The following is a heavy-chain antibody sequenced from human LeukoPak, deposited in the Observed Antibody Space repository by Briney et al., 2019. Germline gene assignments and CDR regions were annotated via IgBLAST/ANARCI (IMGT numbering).Heavy chain of an antibody. CDR2: INHSGST. Sequence: ASETLSLTCAVYGGSFSGYYWSWIRQPPGKGLEWIGEINHSGSTNYNPSLKSRVTISVDTSKNQFSLKLSSVTAADTAVYYCARDLHYYVAMDVWGQGTTVTVSS. CDR3: ARDLHYYVAMDV. CDR1: GGSFSGYY. J-gene: IGHJ6*02. D-gene: IGHD3-10*02. V-gene: IGHV4-34*01.